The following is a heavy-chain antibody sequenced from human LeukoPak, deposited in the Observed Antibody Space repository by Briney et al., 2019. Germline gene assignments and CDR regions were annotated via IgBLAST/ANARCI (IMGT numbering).Heavy chain of an antibody. V-gene: IGHV1-69*05. CDR2: IIPIFGTA. Sequence: ASVKVSCKASGGTFSSYAISWVRQAPGQGLEWMGGIIPIFGTANYAQKFQGRVTITTDESTSTAYMELSSLRSEDTAVYYCARRTYGSGSYYNGDYYYHMDVWGKGTTVTVSS. D-gene: IGHD3-10*01. CDR1: GGTFSSYA. CDR3: ARRTYGSGSYYNGDYYYHMDV. J-gene: IGHJ6*03.